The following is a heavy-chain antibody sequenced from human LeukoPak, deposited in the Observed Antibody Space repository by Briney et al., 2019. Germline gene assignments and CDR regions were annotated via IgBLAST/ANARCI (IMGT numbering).Heavy chain of an antibody. CDR1: GFTFSSYA. CDR2: IKSKSNGETK. J-gene: IGHJ4*02. Sequence: PGGSLRLSCAASGFTFSSYAMSWVGQAPGKGVEGVGLIKSKSNGETKEYAAPVKGRFTISRDDSDNTLYLQMNSLKNEDTAVYYCVTEVSGSFPVWGQGTLVTVSS. CDR3: VTEVSGSFPV. D-gene: IGHD1-26*01. V-gene: IGHV3-15*01.